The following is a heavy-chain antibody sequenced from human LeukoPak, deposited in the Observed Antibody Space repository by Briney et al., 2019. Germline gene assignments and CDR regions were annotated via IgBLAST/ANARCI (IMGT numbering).Heavy chain of an antibody. CDR1: GGSISSYY. D-gene: IGHD1-26*01. CDR2: IYTSGST. J-gene: IGHJ4*02. CDR3: ARENSGSYREFNY. V-gene: IGHV4-4*07. Sequence: PSETLFLTCTVSGGSISSYYWSWIRQPAGKGLEWNGRIYTSGSTNYNASLKSRVSMSVDTSKNQFSLKLSSVTAADTAVFYCARENSGSYREFNYWGQGTLVTVSS.